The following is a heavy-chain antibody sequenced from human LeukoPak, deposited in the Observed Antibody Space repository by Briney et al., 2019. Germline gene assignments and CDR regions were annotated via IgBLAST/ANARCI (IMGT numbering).Heavy chain of an antibody. D-gene: IGHD6-19*01. V-gene: IGHV4-59*08. CDR3: ARHSSGSGGAFQY. J-gene: IGHJ4*02. CDR2: MDDSGST. Sequence: SETLSLTCTVSGGSISSYYWSWIRQPPGKGLEWIGYMDDSGSTNYNPSLTSRVTISEDTSKNQLSLKLGSVTAADTAVYYCARHSSGSGGAFQYWGQGTPVTVST. CDR1: GGSISSYY.